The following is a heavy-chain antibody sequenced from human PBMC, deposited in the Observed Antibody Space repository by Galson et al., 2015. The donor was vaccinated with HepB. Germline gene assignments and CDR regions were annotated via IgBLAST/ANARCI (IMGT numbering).Heavy chain of an antibody. CDR2: ISYDGSNK. D-gene: IGHD6-19*01. CDR3: AKVAVAGTLSGIDYYYYAMDV. V-gene: IGHV3-30*18. Sequence: SLRLSCAASGFTFSNYWMHWVRQAPGKGLEWVAVISYDGSNKNYAESVKGRFTISRDNSKNTLYLQMNSLRAEDTAVYYCAKVAVAGTLSGIDYYYYAMDVWGQGTTVTVSS. J-gene: IGHJ6*02. CDR1: GFTFSNYW.